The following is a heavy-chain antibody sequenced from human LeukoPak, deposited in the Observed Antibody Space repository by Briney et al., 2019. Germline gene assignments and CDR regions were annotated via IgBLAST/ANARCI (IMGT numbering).Heavy chain of an antibody. D-gene: IGHD6-19*01. V-gene: IGHV3-33*08. J-gene: IGHJ1*01. Sequence: PGGSLRLSCAASGFTFSSYGMHWVRQAPGKGLEWVAVTWYDGSNKYYADSVKGRFTISRDNSKNTLYLQMNSLRAEDTAVYYCARDSSSGWYKYFQHWGQGTLVTVSS. CDR2: TWYDGSNK. CDR1: GFTFSSYG. CDR3: ARDSSSGWYKYFQH.